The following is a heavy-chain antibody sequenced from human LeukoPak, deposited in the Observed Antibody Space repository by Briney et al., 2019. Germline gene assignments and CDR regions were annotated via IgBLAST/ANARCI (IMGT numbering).Heavy chain of an antibody. Sequence: SETLSLTCTVSGGSVSSGSYYWSWIRQPPGKGLEWIGSIHYSGSTKYKSSLKSRVTISVDTSKTQFSLRLSSVTAADTAVYYCARLGHCGADCIDYWGQGTLVTVSS. CDR2: IHYSGST. CDR3: ARLGHCGADCIDY. CDR1: GGSVSSGSYY. J-gene: IGHJ4*02. D-gene: IGHD2-21*02. V-gene: IGHV4-61*01.